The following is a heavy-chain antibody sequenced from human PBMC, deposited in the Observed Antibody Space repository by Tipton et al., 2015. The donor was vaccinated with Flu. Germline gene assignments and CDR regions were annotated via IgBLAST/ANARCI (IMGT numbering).Heavy chain of an antibody. J-gene: IGHJ6*02. V-gene: IGHV4-39*07. CDR1: GGSLNTGAYY. D-gene: IGHD5-12*01. Sequence: GLVKPSETLSLTCTVSGGSLNTGAYYWAWIRQTPGKGLEWIGSAFYGGATYYNPSLKGRVTFSADASKNLFSLKMHSVTAADAAVYYCARESGGFDFQHLNGVDVWGHGTTVTVSS. CDR3: ARESGGFDFQHLNGVDV. CDR2: AFYGGAT.